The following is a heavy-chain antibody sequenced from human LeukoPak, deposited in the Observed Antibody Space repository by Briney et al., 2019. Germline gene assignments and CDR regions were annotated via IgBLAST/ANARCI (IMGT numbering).Heavy chain of an antibody. J-gene: IGHJ6*02. Sequence: SETLSLTCTVSGGSVSSGSYYWSWIRQPPGKGLEWIGYIYYSGSTNYNPSLKSRVTISVDTSKNQFSLKLSSVTAADTAVYYCARDRHSHPKDQYYYYYGMDVWGQGTTVTVSS. CDR2: IYYSGST. V-gene: IGHV4-61*01. CDR3: ARDRHSHPKDQYYYYYGMDV. CDR1: GGSVSSGSYY.